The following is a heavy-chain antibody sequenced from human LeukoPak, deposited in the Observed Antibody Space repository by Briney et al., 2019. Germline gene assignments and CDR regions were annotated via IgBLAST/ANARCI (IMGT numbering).Heavy chain of an antibody. Sequence: SGGSLRLSCAASGFTFSRNAMGWVRQAAGKGLEWVSAITGSGNRTYYADSVKGRFTISRDNSKNTLYLQMNSLRAEDTAIYYCAKWGCSGGSCYPFDYWGQGTLVTVSS. CDR1: GFTFSRNA. D-gene: IGHD2-15*01. CDR2: ITGSGNRT. CDR3: AKWGCSGGSCYPFDY. J-gene: IGHJ4*02. V-gene: IGHV3-23*01.